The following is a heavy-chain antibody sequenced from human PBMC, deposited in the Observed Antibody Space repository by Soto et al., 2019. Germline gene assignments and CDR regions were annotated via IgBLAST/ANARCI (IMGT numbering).Heavy chain of an antibody. CDR3: AKFGMATTKRSPPYYIDY. D-gene: IGHD1-1*01. J-gene: IGHJ4*02. CDR2: ISGSGGGT. CDR1: GFTFSSYA. Sequence: VQLAESGGGLVKPGGSLRLSCAASGFTFSSYAMSWVRQAPGKGLEWVSSISGSGGGTYYADSVKGRFTFSRDNSKNTLYLQMNSLRAEDTAVYYCAKFGMATTKRSPPYYIDYWGQGALVTVSS. V-gene: IGHV3-23*04.